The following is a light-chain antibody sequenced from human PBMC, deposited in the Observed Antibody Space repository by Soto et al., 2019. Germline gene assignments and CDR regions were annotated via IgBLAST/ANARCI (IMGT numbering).Light chain of an antibody. V-gene: IGKV1-9*01. Sequence: IQLTQSPPSLSASVGDRVTITCRASQDIAIYLAWYQQKPGEAPKLLIYAAYTLYGGVPSRFSGSGSGTEFTLTISSLQPDDFATYYCKQYNSYSLTFGGGTKVDIK. CDR2: AAY. CDR3: KQYNSYSLT. CDR1: QDIAIY. J-gene: IGKJ4*01.